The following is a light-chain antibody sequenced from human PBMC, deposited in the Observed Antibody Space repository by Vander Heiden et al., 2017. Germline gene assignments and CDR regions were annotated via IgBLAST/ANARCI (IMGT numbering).Light chain of an antibody. CDR1: QSVLYSSNNKNY. Sequence: DIVMTQSPDSLAVSLGERATINCKSSQSVLYSSNNKNYLAWYRQKSGQPPKLLIYWASTRESGVPDRFSGSGSGTDFTLTISSLQADDVAVYYCQQYYGTPPTFGQGTKVEI. J-gene: IGKJ1*01. V-gene: IGKV4-1*01. CDR2: WAS. CDR3: QQYYGTPPT.